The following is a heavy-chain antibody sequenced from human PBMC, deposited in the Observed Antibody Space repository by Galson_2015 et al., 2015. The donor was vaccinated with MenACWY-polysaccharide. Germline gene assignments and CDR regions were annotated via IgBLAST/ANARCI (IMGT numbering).Heavy chain of an antibody. J-gene: IGHJ6*02. CDR3: ARDYCSRTSCYGLDV. CDR1: GFTFNSYA. CDR2: ISYDETNK. Sequence: SLRLSCAASGFTFNSYAMHWVRQAPGKGLEWVAVISYDETNKYYADSVKGRFTISRDNSKNTLYLQMSSLRAEDAAVYYCARDYCSRTSCYGLDVWGQGTTVIVS. D-gene: IGHD2-2*01. V-gene: IGHV3-30-3*01.